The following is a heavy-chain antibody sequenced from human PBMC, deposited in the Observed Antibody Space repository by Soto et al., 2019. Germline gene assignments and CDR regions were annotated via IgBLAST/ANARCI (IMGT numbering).Heavy chain of an antibody. CDR3: VKGMNYYYYYMDV. CDR1: GFIFSEYA. V-gene: IGHV3-23*01. CDR2: ISGSGGKT. J-gene: IGHJ6*03. Sequence: EVQLLESGGGFVPPGGSLRLSCAASGFIFSEYAMTWVRQAPGKGLEWVSAISGSGGKTYYADSVKGRFTISRDSSQNMMSLQMSGLRAEDTAIYYCVKGMNYYYYYMDVWGNGTTVTVSS.